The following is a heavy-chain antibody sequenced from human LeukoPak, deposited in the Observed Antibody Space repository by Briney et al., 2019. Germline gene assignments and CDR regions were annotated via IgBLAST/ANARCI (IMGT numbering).Heavy chain of an antibody. J-gene: IGHJ4*02. CDR1: GGPISSGDYY. D-gene: IGHD3-22*01. CDR2: IYYSGST. Sequence: PSETLSLTCTVSGGPISSGDYYWSWIRQPPGKGLEWIGYIYYSGSTYYNPSLKSRVTISVDTSKNQFSLKLSSVTAADTAVYYCARAPNYYDSSGLNYYFDYWGQGTLVTVSS. CDR3: ARAPNYYDSSGLNYYFDY. V-gene: IGHV4-30-4*01.